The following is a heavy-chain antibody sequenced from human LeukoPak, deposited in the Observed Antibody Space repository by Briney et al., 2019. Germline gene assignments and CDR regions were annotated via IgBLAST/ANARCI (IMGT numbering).Heavy chain of an antibody. Sequence: SETLSLTCTVSGGSISSSSYYWGWIRQPPGKGLEWIGSIYYSGSTYYNPSLKSRVTISVDTSKNQFSLKLSSVTAADTAVYYCAREHSSSNWFDPWGQGTLVTVSS. CDR2: IYYSGST. CDR3: AREHSSSNWFDP. V-gene: IGHV4-39*07. D-gene: IGHD6-6*01. CDR1: GGSISSSSYY. J-gene: IGHJ5*02.